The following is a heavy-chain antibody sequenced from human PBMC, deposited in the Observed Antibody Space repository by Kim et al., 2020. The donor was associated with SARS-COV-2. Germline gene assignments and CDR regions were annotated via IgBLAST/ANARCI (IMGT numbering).Heavy chain of an antibody. CDR2: IKQDGSEK. CDR3: ARERGGVVPAGLGSLSFYYYMDV. J-gene: IGHJ6*03. D-gene: IGHD2-2*01. V-gene: IGHV3-7*01. CDR1: GFTLSSYW. Sequence: GGSLRLSCAASGFTLSSYWMSWVRQAPGKGLKWVANIKQDGSEKYYVDSVKGRFTISRDNAKNSLYLQMNSLRATDTAVYYCARERGGVVPAGLGSLSFYYYMDVWGNGAPVTVSS.